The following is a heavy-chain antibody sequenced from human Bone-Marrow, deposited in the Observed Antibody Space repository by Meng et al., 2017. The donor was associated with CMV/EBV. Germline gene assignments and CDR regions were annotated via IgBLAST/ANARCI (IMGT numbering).Heavy chain of an antibody. V-gene: IGHV1-2*02. CDR1: GYTFTGYY. Sequence: ASVKVSCKASGYTFTGYYMHWVRQAPGQGLEWMGWINPNSGGTNYAQKFQGRVTMTRDTSISTAYMELRSLRSDDTAVYYCARVPGYDFWSGYRGMDVWGQGTTVTVSS. D-gene: IGHD3-3*01. J-gene: IGHJ6*02. CDR2: INPNSGGT. CDR3: ARVPGYDFWSGYRGMDV.